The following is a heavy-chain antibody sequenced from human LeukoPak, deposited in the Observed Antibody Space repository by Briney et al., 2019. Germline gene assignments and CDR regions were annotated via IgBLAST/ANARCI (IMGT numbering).Heavy chain of an antibody. CDR2: IYYSGST. D-gene: IGHD2-15*01. CDR3: ATGRSSYAFDY. V-gene: IGHV4-59*08. J-gene: IGHJ4*02. Sequence: SETLSLTCTVSGGSISSYYWSWIRQPPGKGLEWIGYIYYSGSTYYNPSLKSRVTISVDTSKNQFSLKLSSVTAADTAVYYCATGRSSYAFDYWGQGTLVTVSS. CDR1: GGSISSYY.